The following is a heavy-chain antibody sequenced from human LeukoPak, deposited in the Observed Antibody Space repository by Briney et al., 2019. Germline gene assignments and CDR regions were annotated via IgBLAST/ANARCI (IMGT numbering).Heavy chain of an antibody. CDR3: ARGREDGTGNYYCYHYMDV. V-gene: IGHV1-69*13. CDR1: GGTFSSYA. CDR2: IIPIFGTA. Sequence: GASVKVSCKASGGTFSSYAISWVRQAPGQGLEWMGGIIPIFGTANHAQKCQGRGTITADESTSTAYMEMSSLRSEDTAVYYCARGREDGTGNYYCYHYMDVWGKGPKLTVSS. J-gene: IGHJ6*03. D-gene: IGHD3-10*01.